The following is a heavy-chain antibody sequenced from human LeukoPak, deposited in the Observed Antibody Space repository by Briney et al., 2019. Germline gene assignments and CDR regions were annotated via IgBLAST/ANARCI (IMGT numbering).Heavy chain of an antibody. J-gene: IGHJ4*02. D-gene: IGHD3-3*02. CDR1: GFTFSNYW. CDR3: ARDSQHLNFDH. CDR2: IKEDGNEK. Sequence: GGSLRHSCAASGFTFSNYWMNWVRQAPGKGREWVANIKEDGNEKYYVDSGKGRFTISRDNAKNSLYQQMDSLRAEDTAVYYCARDSQHLNFDHWGQGTLVTVSS. V-gene: IGHV3-7*04.